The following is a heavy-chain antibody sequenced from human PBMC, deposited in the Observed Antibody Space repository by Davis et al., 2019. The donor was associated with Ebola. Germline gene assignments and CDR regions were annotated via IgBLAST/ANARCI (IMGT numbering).Heavy chain of an antibody. J-gene: IGHJ6*02. CDR3: AKSIYGDYDAVYYYYGMDV. Sequence: GGSLRLSCAASGFTFSSYWMSWVRQAPGKGLEWVAVISYDGSNKYYADSVQGRFTISRDNSKNTLYLQMNSLRAEDTAVYYCAKSIYGDYDAVYYYYGMDVWGQGTTVTVSS. CDR2: ISYDGSNK. D-gene: IGHD4-17*01. CDR1: GFTFSSYW. V-gene: IGHV3-30*18.